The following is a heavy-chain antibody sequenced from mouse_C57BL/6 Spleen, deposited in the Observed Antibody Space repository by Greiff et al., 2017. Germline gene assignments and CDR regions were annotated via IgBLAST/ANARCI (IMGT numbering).Heavy chain of an antibody. Sequence: EVQLQQSGPGLVKPSQSLSLTCSVTGYSITSGYYWNWIRQFPGNKLEWMGYISYDGSNNYNPSLKNRISITRDTSKNQFFLKLNSVTTEDTATYYCARRDYYGSSYFYFDYWGQGTTLTVSS. J-gene: IGHJ2*01. D-gene: IGHD1-1*01. CDR1: GYSITSGYY. CDR3: ARRDYYGSSYFYFDY. V-gene: IGHV3-6*01. CDR2: ISYDGSN.